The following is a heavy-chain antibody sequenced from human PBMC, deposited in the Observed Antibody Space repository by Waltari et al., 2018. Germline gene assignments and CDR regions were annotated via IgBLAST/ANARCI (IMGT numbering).Heavy chain of an antibody. J-gene: IGHJ4*02. D-gene: IGHD6-19*01. CDR2: IDYSGST. CDR1: GGSISSNY. CDR3: ARYLVAGIDY. V-gene: IGHV4-59*01. Sequence: QVQLQEAGPGLVKPSETLSLTCTVSGGSISSNYCSWIRHPPGKGLEWIAYIDYSGSTNYNPSLKSRVTISVDTSKNQFSLKLSSVTAADTAVYYCARYLVAGIDYWGQGTLVTVSS.